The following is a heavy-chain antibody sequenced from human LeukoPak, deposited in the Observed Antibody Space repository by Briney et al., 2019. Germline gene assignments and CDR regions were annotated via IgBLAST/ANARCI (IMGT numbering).Heavy chain of an antibody. Sequence: ASVKVSCKASGYTFTSYDINWVRQATGQGLEWMGWMNPNSGNTGYAQKFQGRVTMTRNTSISTAYMELSSLRSEDTAVYYCAKGGGYYDSSGYIPLGYWGQGTLVTVSS. CDR2: MNPNSGNT. CDR1: GYTFTSYD. CDR3: AKGGGYYDSSGYIPLGY. D-gene: IGHD3-22*01. V-gene: IGHV1-8*01. J-gene: IGHJ4*02.